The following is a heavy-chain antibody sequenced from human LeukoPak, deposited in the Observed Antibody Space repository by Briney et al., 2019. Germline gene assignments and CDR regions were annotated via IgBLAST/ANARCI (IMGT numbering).Heavy chain of an antibody. V-gene: IGHV4-59*01. D-gene: IGHD6-19*01. CDR2: IYYSGST. CDR3: ARVYSSGWYADWYFDL. CDR1: GGSISSYY. J-gene: IGHJ2*01. Sequence: PSETLSLTCTVSGGSISSYYWSWIRQPPGEGLEWIGYIYYSGSTNYNPSLKSRVTISVDTSKNQFSLKLSSVTAADTAVYYCARVYSSGWYADWYFDLWGRGTLVTVSS.